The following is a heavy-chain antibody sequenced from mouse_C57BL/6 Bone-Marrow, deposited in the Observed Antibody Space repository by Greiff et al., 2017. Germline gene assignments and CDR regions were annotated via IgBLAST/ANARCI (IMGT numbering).Heavy chain of an antibody. V-gene: IGHV1-55*01. CDR3: AIYYYGSSYV. CDR2: IYPGSGST. Sequence: QVQLQQPGAELVKPGASVKMSCKASGYTFTSYWITRVKQRPGQGLEWIGDIYPGSGSTNYNEKFKSKDTLTVDTSSSQAYMQLSSLTSEDSAVYYCAIYYYGSSYVWGTGTTVTVSS. CDR1: GYTFTSYW. D-gene: IGHD1-1*01. J-gene: IGHJ1*03.